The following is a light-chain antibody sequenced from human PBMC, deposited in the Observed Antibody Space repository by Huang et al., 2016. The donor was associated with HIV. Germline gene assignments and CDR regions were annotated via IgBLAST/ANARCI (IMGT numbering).Light chain of an antibody. V-gene: IGKV3-20*01. J-gene: IGKJ5*01. CDR1: QSVDSNY. CDR2: DAS. CDR3: QQYGSSPIT. Sequence: EIVLTQSPGTLSLSPGETATLSCRAGQSVDSNYLAWYQQTPGQAPRLLIQDASTRATGIPGRFSGSGSGTDLTLTISRLEPEDFAVYYCQQYGSSPITFGQGTRLEIK.